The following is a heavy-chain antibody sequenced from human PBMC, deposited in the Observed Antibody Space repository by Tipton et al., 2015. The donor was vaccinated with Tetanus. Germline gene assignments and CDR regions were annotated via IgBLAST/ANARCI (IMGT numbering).Heavy chain of an antibody. V-gene: IGHV4-39*01. J-gene: IGHJ3*02. Sequence: TLSLTCAVYGGSFSVYYWGWIRQPPGKGLEWIGSIYNTGNTYYNPSLGSRVTMSVATSKIQFSLKVTSVTAADTAVYYCARLSSSANDAHVFDIWGQGTMVTVSS. CDR3: ARLSSSANDAHVFDI. CDR2: IYNTGNT. D-gene: IGHD3-22*01. CDR1: GGSFSVYY.